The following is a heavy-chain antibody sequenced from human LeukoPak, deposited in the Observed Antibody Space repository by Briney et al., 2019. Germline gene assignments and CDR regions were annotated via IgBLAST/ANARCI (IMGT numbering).Heavy chain of an antibody. J-gene: IGHJ3*02. CDR3: ARVGGRYCSSTSCYSLAFDI. D-gene: IGHD2-2*01. Sequence: SETLSLTCSVSGVSISSYYWSWIRQPPGKGLEWIGYIYYSGSTNYNPSLKSRVTISVDTSKNQFSLKLSSVTAADTAVYYCARVGGRYCSSTSCYSLAFDIWGQGTMVTVSS. CDR2: IYYSGST. CDR1: GVSISSYY. V-gene: IGHV4-59*01.